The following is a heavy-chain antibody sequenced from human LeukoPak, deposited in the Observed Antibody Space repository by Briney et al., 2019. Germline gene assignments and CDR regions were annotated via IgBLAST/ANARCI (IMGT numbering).Heavy chain of an antibody. Sequence: GGSLRLSCAASGFIFSSYGMSWVRQAPGKGLEWVSAISGSGGSTYYADSVKGRFTISRDNSKNTLYLQMNNLRAEDTAVYYCAKTRGSGPFDYWGQGTLVTVSS. V-gene: IGHV3-23*01. D-gene: IGHD3-10*01. CDR2: ISGSGGST. CDR3: AKTRGSGPFDY. J-gene: IGHJ4*02. CDR1: GFIFSSYG.